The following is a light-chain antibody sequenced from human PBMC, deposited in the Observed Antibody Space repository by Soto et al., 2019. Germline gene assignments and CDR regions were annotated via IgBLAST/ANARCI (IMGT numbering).Light chain of an antibody. CDR1: QDISNY. CDR3: QQYDNLPPLT. J-gene: IGKJ4*01. Sequence: DLQMTQSPSSLSASVGDRVTITCQASQDISNYLNWYQQKPGKAPKLLIYDASNLETAVPSRFSGSGSGTDFTFTISSLQPEDIATYYCQQYDNLPPLTFGGGTKVEIK. V-gene: IGKV1-33*01. CDR2: DAS.